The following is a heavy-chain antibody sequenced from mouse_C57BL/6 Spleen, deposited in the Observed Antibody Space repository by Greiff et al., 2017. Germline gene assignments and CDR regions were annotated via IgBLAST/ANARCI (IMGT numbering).Heavy chain of an antibody. CDR3: TREVPFITTVVATKGFAY. J-gene: IGHJ3*01. CDR1: GYTFTSYW. CDR2: IYPGNSDT. V-gene: IGHV1-5*01. Sequence: EVQLQQSGTVLARPGASVKMSCKTSGYTFTSYWMHWVKQRPGQGLEWIGAIYPGNSDTSYNQKFKGKAKLTAVTSASTAYMELSSLTNEDSAVYDCTREVPFITTVVATKGFAYWGQGTLVTVSA. D-gene: IGHD1-1*01.